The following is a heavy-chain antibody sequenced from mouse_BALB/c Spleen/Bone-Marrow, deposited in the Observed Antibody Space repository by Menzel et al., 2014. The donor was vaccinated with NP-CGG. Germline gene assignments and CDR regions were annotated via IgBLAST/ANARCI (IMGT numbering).Heavy chain of an antibody. CDR2: ISSGRSTI. V-gene: IGHV5-17*02. D-gene: IGHD1-1*01. J-gene: IGHJ2*01. CDR3: ARSYYGSSYCFYY. CDR1: GFTFSSFG. Sequence: EVKLMESGGGLVQPGGSRKLSCAASGFTFSSFGMHWVRQATEKGLEWVAYISSGRSTIYYADTVKGRFTISRDNPKNTLCLQMTRLRSEDTAMYYCARSYYGSSYCFYYWDQGTTLTVSS.